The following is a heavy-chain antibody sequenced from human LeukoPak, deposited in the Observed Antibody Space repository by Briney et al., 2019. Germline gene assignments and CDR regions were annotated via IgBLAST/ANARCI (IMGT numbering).Heavy chain of an antibody. Sequence: GASVKVSCKASGYTFTGYYMHWVRQAPGQGLEWMGWINPNSGGTNYAQKFQGWVTMTRDTSISTAYMELSRLRSDDTAVYYCARDGESMSEWVYYDSSGYFDYWGQGTLVTVSS. J-gene: IGHJ4*02. V-gene: IGHV1-2*04. CDR1: GYTFTGYY. CDR3: ARDGESMSEWVYYDSSGYFDY. D-gene: IGHD3-22*01. CDR2: INPNSGGT.